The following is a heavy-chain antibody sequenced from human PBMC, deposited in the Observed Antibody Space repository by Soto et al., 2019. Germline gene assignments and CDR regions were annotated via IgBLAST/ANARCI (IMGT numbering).Heavy chain of an antibody. CDR3: ASVEGSAASAGD. CDR2: DSPDRGGT. J-gene: IGHJ4*02. CDR1: GNPFTAYY. Sequence: QVQLVQSGAEVKKPGASVKVSCKASGNPFTAYYVHWIRQAPGQGLEWLGYDSPDRGGTIYAQYFQGRITMTMDTSMNTAYMELSRLTSDDSGLFYCASVEGSAASAGDWCQGTLVTVSS. V-gene: IGHV1-2*02.